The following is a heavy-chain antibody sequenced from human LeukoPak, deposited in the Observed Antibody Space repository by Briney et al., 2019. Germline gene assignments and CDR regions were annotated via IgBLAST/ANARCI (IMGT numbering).Heavy chain of an antibody. Sequence: ASVKVSCTASGYTFTGYYMHWVRQAPGQGLEWMGWINPNSGGTNYAQKFQGRVAMTRDTSISTAYMELSRLRSDDTAVYYCARITTSSGYSLFDYWGQGTLVTVSS. V-gene: IGHV1-2*02. CDR1: GYTFTGYY. J-gene: IGHJ4*02. CDR3: ARITTSSGYSLFDY. CDR2: INPNSGGT. D-gene: IGHD3-22*01.